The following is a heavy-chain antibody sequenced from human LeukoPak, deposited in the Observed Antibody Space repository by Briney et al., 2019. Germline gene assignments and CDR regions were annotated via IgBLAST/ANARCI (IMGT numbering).Heavy chain of an antibody. CDR2: IWYDGSKK. D-gene: IGHD3-22*01. CDR1: DCTFRTYG. J-gene: IGHJ4*02. V-gene: IGHV3-33*01. Sequence: GRSLRLSCAASDCTFRTYGWRWIRQAPGKGLEWVAVIWYDGSKKYYADSVKGRFTISRDNSKNTLYLQMNSLRAEDTAVYYCATEYHPTKYYDSSGYLDYWGQGTLVTVSS. CDR3: ATEYHPTKYYDSSGYLDY.